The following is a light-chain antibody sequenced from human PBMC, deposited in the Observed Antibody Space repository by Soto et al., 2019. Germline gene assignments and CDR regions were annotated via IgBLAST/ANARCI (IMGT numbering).Light chain of an antibody. Sequence: EIVLTQSPGTLSLSPGERATLSCRSSESVSSNYLAWHQQKRGQAPRLLIYGASSRATGISDRFSGSGSGTDFTLTISRLEPEDFVVYYCQQYSTLPHTFGQGTRLEIK. J-gene: IGKJ5*01. CDR1: ESVSSNY. V-gene: IGKV3-20*01. CDR3: QQYSTLPHT. CDR2: GAS.